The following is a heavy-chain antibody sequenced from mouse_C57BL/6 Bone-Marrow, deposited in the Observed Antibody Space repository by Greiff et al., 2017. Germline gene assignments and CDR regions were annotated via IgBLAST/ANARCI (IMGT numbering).Heavy chain of an antibody. CDR1: GFNIKDDY. CDR3: TADYGSSYAAWFAY. V-gene: IGHV14-4*01. Sequence: EVQLQQSGAELVRPGASVKLSCTASGFNIKDDYMHWVKQRPEQGLEWIGWIDPENGDTAYASKFQGKATITADTSSNTAYLQLSSLTSEDAAIYYCTADYGSSYAAWFAYWGQGTLVTVSA. CDR2: IDPENGDT. J-gene: IGHJ3*01. D-gene: IGHD1-1*01.